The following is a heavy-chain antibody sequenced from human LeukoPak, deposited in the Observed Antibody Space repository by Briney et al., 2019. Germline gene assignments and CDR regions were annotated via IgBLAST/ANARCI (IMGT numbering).Heavy chain of an antibody. V-gene: IGHV4-59*01. Sequence: SETLSLTCTVSGGSISSYYWSWIRQPPGKGLEWIGYIYYSGSTNYNPSLKSRVTISVDTSKNQFSLKLNSVTAADTAVYYCARTESATIAFDIWGQGTVVTVSS. CDR2: IYYSGST. CDR1: GGSISSYY. D-gene: IGHD5-24*01. J-gene: IGHJ3*02. CDR3: ARTESATIAFDI.